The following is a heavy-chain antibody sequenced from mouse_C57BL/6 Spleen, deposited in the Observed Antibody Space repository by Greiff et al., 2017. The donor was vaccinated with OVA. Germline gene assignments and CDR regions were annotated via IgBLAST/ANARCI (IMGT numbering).Heavy chain of an antibody. Sequence: EVHLVESGGGLVKPGGSLKLSCAASGFTFSDYGMHWVRQAPEKGLEWVAYISSGSSTIYYADTVKGRFTISRDNAKNTLFLQMTSLRSEATAMYYCARDYDQYYFDYWGQGTTLTVSS. CDR3: ARDYDQYYFDY. CDR1: GFTFSDYG. V-gene: IGHV5-17*01. J-gene: IGHJ2*01. CDR2: ISSGSSTI. D-gene: IGHD2-3*01.